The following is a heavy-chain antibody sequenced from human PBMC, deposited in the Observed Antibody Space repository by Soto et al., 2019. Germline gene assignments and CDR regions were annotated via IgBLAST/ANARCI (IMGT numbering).Heavy chain of an antibody. CDR2: LGPDGRNT. J-gene: IGHJ4*02. CDR3: VKQMTTWTDSFFDF. Sequence: EVQLLGSGGGLVQPGESLRLSCVASEFSFSRYAMTWVRQAAGKGLQWVAGLGPDGRNTFYGESVRGRFTISRDNSRNTVYLQMSSLRAEDTAVYFCVKQMTTWTDSFFDFWGQGIQVTVSS. CDR1: EFSFSRYA. D-gene: IGHD4-17*01. V-gene: IGHV3-23*01.